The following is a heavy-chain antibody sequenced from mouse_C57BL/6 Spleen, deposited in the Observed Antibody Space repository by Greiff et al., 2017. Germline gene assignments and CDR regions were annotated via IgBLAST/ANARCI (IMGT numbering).Heavy chain of an antibody. CDR1: GYTFTDYY. D-gene: IGHD2-4*01. CDR2: INPYNGGT. V-gene: IGHV1-19*01. CDR3: ARRGYYDYDRGFDY. J-gene: IGHJ2*01. Sequence: EVKLQESGPVLVKPGASVKMSCKASGYTFTDYYMNWVKQSHGKSLEWIGVINPYNGGTSYNQKFKGKATLTVDKSSSTAYMELNSLTSEDSAVYYCARRGYYDYDRGFDYWGQGTTLTVSS.